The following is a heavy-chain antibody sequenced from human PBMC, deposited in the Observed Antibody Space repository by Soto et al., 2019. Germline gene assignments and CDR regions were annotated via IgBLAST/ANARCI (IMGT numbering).Heavy chain of an antibody. Sequence: GGSLRLSCAASGFTFSSYAMSWVRQAPGKGLEWVSAISGSGGSTYYADSVKGRFTISRDNSKKQFSLTLTSVTAADTAFYYCARIDPPLMLARFDPWGQGTLVTVSS. CDR3: ARIDPPLMLARFDP. V-gene: IGHV3-23*01. CDR2: ISGSGGST. D-gene: IGHD2-8*01. J-gene: IGHJ5*02. CDR1: GFTFSSYA.